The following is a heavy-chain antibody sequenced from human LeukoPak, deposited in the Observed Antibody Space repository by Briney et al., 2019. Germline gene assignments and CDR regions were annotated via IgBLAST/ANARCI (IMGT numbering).Heavy chain of an antibody. J-gene: IGHJ3*02. CDR2: IYYSGST. D-gene: IGHD3-10*01. V-gene: IGHV4-59*01. Sequence: NSSETLSLTCTVSGGSISSYYWSWFRQPPGKGLEWLGYIYYSGSTNYNPSLHNRITISVDTSRTRVSLQLTSVTAADTAFYYCARGLTEFGGGDDAFDIWGQGTMVTVAS. CDR3: ARGLTEFGGGDDAFDI. CDR1: GGSISSYY.